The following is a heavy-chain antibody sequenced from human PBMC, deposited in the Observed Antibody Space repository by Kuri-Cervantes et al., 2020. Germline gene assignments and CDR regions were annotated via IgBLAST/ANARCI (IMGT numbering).Heavy chain of an antibody. CDR1: GGTFSSYA. V-gene: IGHV1-69*06. J-gene: IGHJ3*02. CDR3: ARVDVTMIVVGALGAFDI. D-gene: IGHD3-22*01. Sequence: SVKVSCKASGGTFSSYAITWVRQAPGQGLEWMGGIIPIFGTANYAQKFQGRVTITADKSTSTAYMELSSLRSEDTAVYYCARVDVTMIVVGALGAFDIWGQGTMVTVSS. CDR2: IIPIFGTA.